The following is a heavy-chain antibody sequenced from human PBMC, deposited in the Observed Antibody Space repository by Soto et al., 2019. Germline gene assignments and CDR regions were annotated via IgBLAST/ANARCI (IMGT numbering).Heavy chain of an antibody. CDR2: IIPIFGTA. V-gene: IGHV1-69*01. Sequence: QVQLVQSGAEVKKPGSSVKVSCKASGGTFSSYAISWVRQAPGHGLERMGGIIPIFGTANYAQKFQGRVTITADESTSTAYMELSILRSEDTAVYYCARSDLVVPAVQPYYYYYGMDVWGQGTTVTVSS. D-gene: IGHD2-2*01. CDR1: GGTFSSYA. CDR3: ARSDLVVPAVQPYYYYYGMDV. J-gene: IGHJ6*02.